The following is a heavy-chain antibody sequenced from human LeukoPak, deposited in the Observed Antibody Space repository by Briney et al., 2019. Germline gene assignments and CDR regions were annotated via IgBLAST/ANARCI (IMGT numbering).Heavy chain of an antibody. V-gene: IGHV4-39*01. CDR2: VYYSGST. CDR1: GGSISSSSYY. Sequence: KASETLSLTCTVSGGSISSSSYYWGWVRQPPGKGLEWIGSVYYSGSTYYNPSLKSRVTISVDTSKNQFSLKLSPVTAADTAVYYCASPRLLDYGGNPTYYYYYMDVWGKGTTVTVSS. J-gene: IGHJ6*03. CDR3: ASPRLLDYGGNPTYYYYYMDV. D-gene: IGHD4-23*01.